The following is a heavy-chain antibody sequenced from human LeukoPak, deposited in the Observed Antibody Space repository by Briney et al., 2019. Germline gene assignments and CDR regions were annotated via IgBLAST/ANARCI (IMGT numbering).Heavy chain of an antibody. Sequence: GGSLRLSCAGSGFTFSSYPMSWVRQAPGKGLQWVSAISNGGGSAYYADSVKGRFTISRDKSKSTLYLQMNSLRAEDTAIYYCAARPRMPPRFDYWGQGALVTVSS. V-gene: IGHV3-23*01. CDR3: AARPRMPPRFDY. J-gene: IGHJ4*02. CDR1: GFTFSSYP. D-gene: IGHD1-14*01. CDR2: ISNGGGSA.